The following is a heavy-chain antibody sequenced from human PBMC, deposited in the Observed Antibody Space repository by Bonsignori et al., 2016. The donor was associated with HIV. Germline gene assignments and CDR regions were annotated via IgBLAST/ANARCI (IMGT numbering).Heavy chain of an antibody. CDR3: AREPTETEKYYDDNAYYHFFYYMDV. V-gene: IGHV4-4*07. Sequence: SETLSLTCTVSGDAITGYYWSWIRQPAGKGLEWIGRIYASGGTSYNPSLKTRVTMSVDSSKKHFSLTLNSVTAADTAVYYCAREPTETEKYYDDNAYYHFFYYMDVWGKGTTVTVSS. CDR1: GDAITGYY. D-gene: IGHD3-22*01. CDR2: IYASGGT. J-gene: IGHJ6*03.